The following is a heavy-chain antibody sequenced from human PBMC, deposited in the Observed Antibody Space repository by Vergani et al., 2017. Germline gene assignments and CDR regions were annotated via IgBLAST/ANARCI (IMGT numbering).Heavy chain of an antibody. Sequence: QVQLQQWGAGLLKPSETLSLTCAVYGGSFSGYYWSWIRQPPGKGLEWIGEINHSGSTNYNPSLKSRVTISVDTSKNQFSLKLSSVTAADTAVYYSARARGGWELPKFDYWGQGTLVTVSS. CDR3: ARARGGWELPKFDY. D-gene: IGHD1-26*01. CDR1: GGSFSGYY. J-gene: IGHJ4*02. V-gene: IGHV4-34*01. CDR2: INHSGST.